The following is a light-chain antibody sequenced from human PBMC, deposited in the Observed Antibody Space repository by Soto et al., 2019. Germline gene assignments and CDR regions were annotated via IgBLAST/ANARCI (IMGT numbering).Light chain of an antibody. J-gene: IGKJ5*01. CDR1: QSVSSY. CDR3: QQRNVWPPIT. V-gene: IGKV3-11*01. Sequence: EIVLTQSPATLSLSPGERATLSCRASQSVSSYLAWYQQKPGQAPRLLIYDASLRANGVPARFGGSGSGTDFTLTIKSLEPEDFAVYYCQQRNVWPPITFGQGTRREIK. CDR2: DAS.